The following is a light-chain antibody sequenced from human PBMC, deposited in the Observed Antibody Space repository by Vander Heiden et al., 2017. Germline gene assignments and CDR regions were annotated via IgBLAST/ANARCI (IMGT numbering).Light chain of an antibody. CDR1: QSVLSSFNSKNH. Sequence: DIMLTQSPVSLAVSLGERATINCKSSQSVLSSFNSKNHLAWFRQKPRQPPELLIYWASTRESGVPDRFSGSGSGTDFTLTISNMQAEDVAVYYWEQHSTKTFGQGTKVEIK. CDR2: WAS. V-gene: IGKV4-1*01. J-gene: IGKJ1*01. CDR3: EQHSTKT.